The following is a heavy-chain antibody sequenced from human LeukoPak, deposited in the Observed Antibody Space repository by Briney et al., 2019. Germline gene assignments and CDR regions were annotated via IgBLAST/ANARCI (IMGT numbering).Heavy chain of an antibody. J-gene: IGHJ4*02. V-gene: IGHV4-4*02. CDR3: AREAADCSSTSCYNGIIDY. CDR1: GGSISSNNW. Sequence: PSETLSLTCAVSGGSISSNNWWIWVRQSPEKGLEWIGEIYHDGSTNYNPSLKSRVTISMDKSKNQLSLKLSSVTAADTAVYYCAREAADCSSTSCYNGIIDYWGQGTLVTVSS. D-gene: IGHD2-2*02. CDR2: IYHDGST.